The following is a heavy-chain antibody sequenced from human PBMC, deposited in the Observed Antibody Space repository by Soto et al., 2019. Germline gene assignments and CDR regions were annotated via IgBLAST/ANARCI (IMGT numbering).Heavy chain of an antibody. Sequence: QVQLVQSGDEVRKPGSSVKVSCKASGYIFVNYGIAWVRQAPGQGLEWMGWISPYSGNTHYASKVQGRLTMXTXTXXSTAYMDMGSLTSDDTAVYYCTMVDNYVTPTPQDVWGQGTTVTVSS. CDR3: TMVDNYVTPTPQDV. D-gene: IGHD3-16*01. V-gene: IGHV1-18*01. CDR2: ISPYSGNT. CDR1: GYIFVNYG. J-gene: IGHJ6*02.